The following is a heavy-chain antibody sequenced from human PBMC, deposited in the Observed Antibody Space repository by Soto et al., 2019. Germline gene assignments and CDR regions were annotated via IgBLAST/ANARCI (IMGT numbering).Heavy chain of an antibody. CDR1: GFTFSSYA. CDR3: AKDSSPYYYGMDV. CDR2: ISGSGGST. D-gene: IGHD6-6*01. V-gene: IGHV3-23*01. J-gene: IGHJ6*02. Sequence: GGSLILSCAASGFTFSSYAMSWVRQAPGKGLEWVSAISGSGGSTYYADSVKGRFTISRDNSKNTLYLQMNSLRAEDTAVYYCAKDSSPYYYGMDVWGQGTTVTVSS.